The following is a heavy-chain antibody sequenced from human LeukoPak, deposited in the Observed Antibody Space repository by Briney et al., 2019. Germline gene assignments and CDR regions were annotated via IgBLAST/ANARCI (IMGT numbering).Heavy chain of an antibody. Sequence: SETLSLTCTVSGYSISSGYYWGWIRQPPGKGLEWIGSIYHSGSTYYNPSLKIRVTISVDTSKNQFSLKLSSVTAADTAVYYCARVGVEQWLVLGNWGQGTLVTVSS. J-gene: IGHJ4*02. D-gene: IGHD6-19*01. V-gene: IGHV4-38-2*02. CDR3: ARVGVEQWLVLGN. CDR2: IYHSGST. CDR1: GYSISSGYY.